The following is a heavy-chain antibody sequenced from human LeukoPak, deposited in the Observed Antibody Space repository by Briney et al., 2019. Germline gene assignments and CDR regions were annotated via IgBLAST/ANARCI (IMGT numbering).Heavy chain of an antibody. Sequence: GGSLRLSCAASGFTFNRYAMTWVRQAPGKGLQWVSTISNGGDNRGNTYYADSVKGRFTVSRDNSKNTVHLQMNSLRAEDTAVYYCARDGIQVPGTFDYWGLGTLVTVSS. CDR1: GFTFNRYA. J-gene: IGHJ4*02. CDR3: ARDGIQVPGTFDY. V-gene: IGHV3-23*01. CDR2: ISNGGDNRGNT. D-gene: IGHD5-18*01.